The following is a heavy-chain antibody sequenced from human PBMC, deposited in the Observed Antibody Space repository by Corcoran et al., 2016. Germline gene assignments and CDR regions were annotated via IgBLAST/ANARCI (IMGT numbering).Heavy chain of an antibody. V-gene: IGHV4-39*07. CDR3: AAEYGSGSYLLVTRGNWFDP. CDR1: GGSISSSSYY. CDR2: IYYSGST. J-gene: IGHJ5*02. Sequence: QLQLQESGPGLVKPSETLSLTCTVSGGSISSSSYYWGWIRQPPGKGLEWIGSIYYSGSTYYNPSLKSRVTISVDTSKNQFSLKLSSVTAADTAVYYCAAEYGSGSYLLVTRGNWFDPWGQGTLVTVSS. D-gene: IGHD3-10*01.